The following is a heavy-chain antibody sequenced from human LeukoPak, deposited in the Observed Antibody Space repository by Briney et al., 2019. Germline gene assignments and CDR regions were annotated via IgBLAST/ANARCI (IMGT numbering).Heavy chain of an antibody. J-gene: IGHJ4*02. Sequence: GGSLRLSCAASGFTFNTFWMNWVRLAPGRGREWLANIRPDGSDKYYVDSVRGRFTISRDNGKNLVYLEMNSLRVEDTAVYYCSGRDSSRNPWAYWGQGTLVSVSS. CDR1: GFTFNTFW. D-gene: IGHD2-2*01. CDR2: IRPDGSDK. CDR3: SGRDSSRNPWAY. V-gene: IGHV3-7*01.